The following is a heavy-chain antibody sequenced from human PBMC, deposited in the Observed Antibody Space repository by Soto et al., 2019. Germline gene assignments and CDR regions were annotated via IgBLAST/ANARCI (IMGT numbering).Heavy chain of an antibody. CDR3: AKDYHPDSNGSHFDY. J-gene: IGHJ4*02. D-gene: IGHD3-22*01. CDR1: GFTFDGYA. V-gene: IGHV3-9*01. Sequence: EVQLVESGGGLVQPGRSLRLSCAASGFTFDGYAMHWVRQRPGKGLEWVSGISWNSGIIGYAGSVKGRFTISRDNAENSLYLHMNSLRAEDTAFYESAKDYHPDSNGSHFDYWGQGTLVTVSS. CDR2: ISWNSGII.